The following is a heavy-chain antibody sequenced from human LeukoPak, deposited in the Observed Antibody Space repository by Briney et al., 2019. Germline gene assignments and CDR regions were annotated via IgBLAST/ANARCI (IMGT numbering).Heavy chain of an antibody. CDR1: GGSIISINYF. CDR3: ARVRGGSGLNAFDI. D-gene: IGHD2-15*01. Sequence: SETLSLTCTVSGGSIISINYFWGWIRQPPGKGLEWIGSVYYSGTTNYNPSLKSRVTMSVDTSKNQFSLKLTSVTAADTAVYYCARVRGGSGLNAFDIWGQGTMVTVSS. CDR2: VYYSGTT. J-gene: IGHJ3*02. V-gene: IGHV4-39*07.